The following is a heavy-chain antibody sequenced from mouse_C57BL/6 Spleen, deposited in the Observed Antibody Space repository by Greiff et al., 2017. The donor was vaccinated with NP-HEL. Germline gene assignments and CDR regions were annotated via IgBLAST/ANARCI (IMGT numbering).Heavy chain of an antibody. CDR3: ARVGFLYYYGSSPPV. D-gene: IGHD1-1*01. J-gene: IGHJ1*03. CDR2: FDPNSGGT. CDR1: GYTFTSYW. Sequence: QVQLQQPGAELVKPGASVKLSCKASGYTFTSYWMHWVKQRPGRGLEWIGRFDPNSGGTKYNEKFKSKATLTVDKPSSTAYMQLSSLTSEDSAVYYCARVGFLYYYGSSPPVWGTGTTVTVSS. V-gene: IGHV1-72*01.